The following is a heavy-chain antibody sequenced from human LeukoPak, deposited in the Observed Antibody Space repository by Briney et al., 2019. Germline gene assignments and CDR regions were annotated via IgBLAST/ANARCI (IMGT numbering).Heavy chain of an antibody. CDR2: ISSSSSYI. V-gene: IGHV3-21*01. Sequence: PGGSLRLSCAASGFTFSSYSMNWVRQAPGKGLEWVSSISSSSSYIYYEDSVKGRFTISRDNAKNSLYLQMNSLRAEDTAVYYCARDPADVWGKGTTVTVSS. J-gene: IGHJ6*04. CDR1: GFTFSSYS. CDR3: ARDPADV.